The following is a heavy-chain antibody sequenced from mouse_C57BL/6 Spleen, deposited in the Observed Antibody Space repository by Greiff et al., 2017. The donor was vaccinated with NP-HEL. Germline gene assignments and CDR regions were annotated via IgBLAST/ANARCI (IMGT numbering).Heavy chain of an antibody. CDR2: INPNNGGT. CDR3: ARGLYYYGSSYVGAY. D-gene: IGHD1-1*01. Sequence: VQLQQSGPELVKPGASVKISCKASGYTFTDYYMYWVKQSHGKSLEWIGDINPNNGGTSYNQKFKGKATLTVDKSSSTAYMELRSLTSEDSAVYYCARGLYYYGSSYVGAYWGQGTLVTVSA. V-gene: IGHV1-26*01. CDR1: GYTFTDYY. J-gene: IGHJ3*01.